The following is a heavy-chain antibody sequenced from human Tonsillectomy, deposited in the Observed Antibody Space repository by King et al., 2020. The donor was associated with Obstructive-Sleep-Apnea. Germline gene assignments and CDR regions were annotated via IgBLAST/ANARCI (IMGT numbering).Heavy chain of an antibody. V-gene: IGHV3-30*04. CDR3: ARPYFYDSSGLELFGY. Sequence: QVQLVESGGGVVQPGRSLRLSCAASGFTFSSYAMHWVRQAPGKGLEWVAVISYDGNNKYYADSVKGRFTISRDNSENTLYLQMNSLRAEDTAVYYCARPYFYDSSGLELFGYWGQGTLVTVSS. CDR2: ISYDGNNK. CDR1: GFTFSSYA. D-gene: IGHD3-22*01. J-gene: IGHJ4*02.